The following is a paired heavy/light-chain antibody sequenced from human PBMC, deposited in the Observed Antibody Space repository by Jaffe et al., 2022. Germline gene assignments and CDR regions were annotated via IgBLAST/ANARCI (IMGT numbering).Light chain of an antibody. CDR2: DDS. CDR1: NIGSKS. Sequence: SYVLTQPPSVSVAPGQTARITCGGNNIGSKSVHWYQQKPGQAPVLVVYDDSDRPSGIPERFSGSNSGNTATLTISRVEAGDEADYYCQVWDSSSDHHYVFGTGTKVTVL. CDR3: QVWDSSSDHHYV. J-gene: IGLJ1*01. V-gene: IGLV3-21*02.
Heavy chain of an antibody. V-gene: IGHV3-21*01. D-gene: IGHD2-15*01. J-gene: IGHJ3*02. CDR2: ISSSSSYI. CDR3: ARSYEGRRYCSGGSCYYDAFDI. CDR1: GFTFSSYS. Sequence: EVQLVESGGGLVKPGGSLRLSCAASGFTFSSYSMNWVRQAPGKGLEWVSSISSSSSYIYYADSVKGRFTISRDNAKNSLYLQMNSLRAEDTAVYYCARSYEGRRYCSGGSCYYDAFDIWGQGTMVTVSS.